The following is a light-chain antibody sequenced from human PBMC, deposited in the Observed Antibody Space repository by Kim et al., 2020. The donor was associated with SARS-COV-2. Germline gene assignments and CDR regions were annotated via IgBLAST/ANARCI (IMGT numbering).Light chain of an antibody. CDR3: LLIYTGVGV. CDR2: DTS. CDR1: AGGVTDGHY. V-gene: IGLV7-46*01. Sequence: PGGTVTLTCSSSAGGVTDGHYPYQFQQRPGQAPRTVIYDTSRTHSGTPARFSGSLLGGKAALTLSGAQPEDEAEYYCLLIYTGVGVFGGGTQLTVL. J-gene: IGLJ3*02.